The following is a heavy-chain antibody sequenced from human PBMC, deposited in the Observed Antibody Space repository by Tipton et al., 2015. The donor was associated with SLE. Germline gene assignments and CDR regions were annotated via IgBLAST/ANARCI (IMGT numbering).Heavy chain of an antibody. CDR1: GFTFSSSS. Sequence: SLRLSCAASGFTFSSSSMNWVRQAPGKGLEWVSSISSSSSYMYYADSVKGRFTISRDNAKNSLNLQMNSLRAEDTAVYYCARAVTYYDFWSGQMGGAFDIWGQGTMVTVSS. D-gene: IGHD3-3*01. CDR3: ARAVTYYDFWSGQMGGAFDI. CDR2: ISSSSSYM. J-gene: IGHJ3*02. V-gene: IGHV3-21*01.